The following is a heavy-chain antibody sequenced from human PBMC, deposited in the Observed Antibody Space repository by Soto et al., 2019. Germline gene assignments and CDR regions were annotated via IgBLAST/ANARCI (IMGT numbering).Heavy chain of an antibody. V-gene: IGHV3-23*01. Sequence: EVQLLESGGGLVQPGGSLRLSCAASGFTFSSYAMSWVRQAPGKGLEWVSAISGSGGSTYYADSVKGRFTISRDNSKNTLYMQMNSLRDEDTAVYYCAKRGEATTSYYYYYNMAVWGKGTTVTVSS. CDR2: ISGSGGST. D-gene: IGHD5-12*01. CDR3: AKRGEATTSYYYYYNMAV. CDR1: GFTFSSYA. J-gene: IGHJ6*03.